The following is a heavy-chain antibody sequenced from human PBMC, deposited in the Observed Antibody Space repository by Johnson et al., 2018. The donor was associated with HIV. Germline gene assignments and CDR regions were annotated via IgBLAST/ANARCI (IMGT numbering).Heavy chain of an antibody. V-gene: IGHV3-66*01. CDR1: GFTVSSNY. CDR3: ARVSSLATDAFDI. J-gene: IGHJ3*02. D-gene: IGHD6-13*01. Sequence: EVQLVESGGGVVHPGGSLRLSCAASGFTVSSNYMSWVRQAPGKGLEWVSVIYSDGSAYYADSVKGRFTISRDNSKNTVYLQMNSLRADDTAFYYCARVSSLATDAFDIWGRGAMVTVSS. CDR2: IYSDGSA.